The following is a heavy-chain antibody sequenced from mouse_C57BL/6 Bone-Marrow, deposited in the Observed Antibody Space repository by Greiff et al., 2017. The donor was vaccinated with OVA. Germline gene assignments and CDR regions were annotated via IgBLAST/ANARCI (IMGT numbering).Heavy chain of an antibody. CDR3: TETAQATDY. D-gene: IGHD3-2*02. CDR2: IDPENGDT. Sequence: LVESGAELVRPGASVKLSCTASGFNIKDDYMHWVKQRPEQGLEWIGWIDPENGDTEYASKFQGKATITADTSSNTAYLQLSSLTSEDTAVYYCTETAQATDYWGQGTTLTVSS. V-gene: IGHV14-4*01. J-gene: IGHJ2*01. CDR1: GFNIKDDY.